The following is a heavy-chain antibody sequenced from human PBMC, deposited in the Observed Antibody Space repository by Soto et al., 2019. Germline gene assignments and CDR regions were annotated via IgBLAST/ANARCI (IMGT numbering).Heavy chain of an antibody. V-gene: IGHV3-7*01. D-gene: IGHD6-13*01. CDR1: GFTFSTYW. Sequence: EVQLVESGGGLVQPGGSLRLSCAASGFTFSTYWMSWVRQAPGKGLEWVANIKQDGSERYYVDSVMGRFTISRDNAKNSLYLQMNSLQADDTAVYYCATDSGTSDYWGQGTLVTVSS. CDR3: ATDSGTSDY. J-gene: IGHJ4*02. CDR2: IKQDGSER.